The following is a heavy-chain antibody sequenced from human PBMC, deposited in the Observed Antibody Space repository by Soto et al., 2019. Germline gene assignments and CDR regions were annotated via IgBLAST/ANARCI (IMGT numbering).Heavy chain of an antibody. CDR1: GFTFSSYA. D-gene: IGHD3-9*01. CDR2: ISGSGGST. V-gene: IGHV3-23*01. J-gene: IGHJ4*02. Sequence: GGSLRLSCAASGFTFSSYAMSWVRQAPGKGLEWVSAISGSGGSTYYAEPVKGRFTISRDNSKNTLYLQMNSLRAEDTAVYYCAKFEGGYDILTGYYRQGYGYWGQGTLVTVSS. CDR3: AKFEGGYDILTGYYRQGYGY.